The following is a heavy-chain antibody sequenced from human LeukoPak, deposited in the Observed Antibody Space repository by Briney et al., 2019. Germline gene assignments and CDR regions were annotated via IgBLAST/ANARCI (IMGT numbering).Heavy chain of an antibody. CDR3: ARDLSSHLSYSSSPENWFDP. Sequence: ASVKVSCKASGYTFTSYYMHWVRQAPGQGLEWMGIINRSGGSTSYAQKFQGRVTMTRDTSTSTVYMELSSLRSEDTAVYYCARDLSSHLSYSSSPENWFDPWGQGTLVTVSS. CDR1: GYTFTSYY. CDR2: INRSGGST. J-gene: IGHJ5*02. V-gene: IGHV1-46*01. D-gene: IGHD6-13*01.